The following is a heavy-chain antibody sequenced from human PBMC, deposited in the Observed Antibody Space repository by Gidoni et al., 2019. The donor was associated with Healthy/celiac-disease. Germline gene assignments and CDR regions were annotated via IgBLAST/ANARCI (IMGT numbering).Heavy chain of an antibody. CDR1: GYTFTSYS. V-gene: IGHV1-46*01. CDR3: ARALGYCSSTSCYGAFDI. D-gene: IGHD2-2*01. Sequence: QVQLVQSGAEVKKPGASVKVSCKASGYTFTSYSMHWVRQAPGQGLEWMGIINPSGGSTSYAQKFQGRVTMTRDTSTSTVYMELSSLRSEDTAVYYCARALGYCSSTSCYGAFDIWGQGTMVTVSS. J-gene: IGHJ3*02. CDR2: INPSGGST.